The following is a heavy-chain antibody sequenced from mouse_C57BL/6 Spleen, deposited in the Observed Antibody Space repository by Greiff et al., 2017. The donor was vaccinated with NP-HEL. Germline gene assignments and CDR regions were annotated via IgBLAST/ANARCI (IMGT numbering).Heavy chain of an antibody. CDR3: ARCDLLLRHSYLDY. Sequence: QVQLQQSGAELVKPGASVKISCKASGYAFSSYWMNWVKQRPGKGLEWVGQIYPGDGDTNYNGMFKGKATLTADKSSSTAYMQLSSLTSEDSAVYVCARCDLLLRHSYLDYWGQGTTLTVSS. V-gene: IGHV1-80*01. CDR1: GYAFSSYW. D-gene: IGHD1-1*01. CDR2: IYPGDGDT. J-gene: IGHJ2*01.